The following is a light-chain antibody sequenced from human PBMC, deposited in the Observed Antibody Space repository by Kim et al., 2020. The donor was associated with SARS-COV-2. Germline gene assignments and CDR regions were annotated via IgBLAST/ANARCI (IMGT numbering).Light chain of an antibody. V-gene: IGLV3-21*04. CDR1: NIESKI. Sequence: SYELTQPPSLSVAPGKTARITCGGDNIESKIVHWYQQRPGQAPVMVIYNDRDRPSGIPERFSGSNSGNSATLTIRRVEAGDEADYYCQVWDNTSDQYVFGIGTKVTVL. CDR2: NDR. CDR3: QVWDNTSDQYV. J-gene: IGLJ1*01.